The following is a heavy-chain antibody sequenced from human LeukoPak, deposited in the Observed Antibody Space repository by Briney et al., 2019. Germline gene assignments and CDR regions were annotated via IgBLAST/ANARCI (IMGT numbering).Heavy chain of an antibody. Sequence: SETLSLTCAVSGGSISSSPYYWGWIRQPPGQGLEWIGSIHYSGTTTYYSPSLKSRVTVSLDTSRNQFSLFLGSMSAADTAIYYCARSGDYLQTGFDPWGQGTLVTVAS. CDR2: IHYSGTTT. V-gene: IGHV4-39*07. CDR1: GGSISSSPYY. D-gene: IGHD3-22*01. J-gene: IGHJ5*02. CDR3: ARSGDYLQTGFDP.